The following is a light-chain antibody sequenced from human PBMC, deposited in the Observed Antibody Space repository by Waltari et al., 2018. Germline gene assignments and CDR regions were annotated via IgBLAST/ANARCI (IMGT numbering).Light chain of an antibody. V-gene: IGKV3-15*01. Sequence: EVVMAQSPPMASVSPGERAALLCRASQSVKSNVDWYQQKPGQAPRLLLNGASTRATGVPVRFSGSGSGTEFTLTISSLQSEDFAVYYCQQYDNWPPTFGGGAKVEIK. CDR3: QQYDNWPPT. J-gene: IGKJ4*01. CDR2: GAS. CDR1: QSVKSN.